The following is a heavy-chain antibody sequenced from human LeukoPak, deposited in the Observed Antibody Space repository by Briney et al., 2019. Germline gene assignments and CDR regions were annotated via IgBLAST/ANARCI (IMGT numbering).Heavy chain of an antibody. V-gene: IGHV3-23*01. CDR2: ISDSGGRI. CDR3: AKKTWDSSAWYFFDY. Sequence: GGSLRLSCVASGLSVSSNYMSWVRQAPGKGLEWVSAISDSGGRINYADSVKGRFTISRDNSKNTLYLQMNSLRAEDTAVYYCAKKTWDSSAWYFFDYWGQGTLVTVSS. CDR1: GLSVSSNY. D-gene: IGHD3-22*01. J-gene: IGHJ4*02.